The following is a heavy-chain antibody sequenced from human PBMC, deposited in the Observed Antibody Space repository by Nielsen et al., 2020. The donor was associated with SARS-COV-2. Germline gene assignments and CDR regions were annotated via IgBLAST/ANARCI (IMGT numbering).Heavy chain of an antibody. V-gene: IGHV1-3*01. CDR1: GYSFTSYA. CDR3: ARERSREYGIDV. Sequence: ASVKVSCKASGYSFTSYAMHWVWQAPGQRLEWMGWINVGNGNTKYSQKFQGRVTFTRDTSASTAYMELSGLRFEDTAVYYCARERSREYGIDVWGQGTTVTVSS. CDR2: INVGNGNT. D-gene: IGHD1-26*01. J-gene: IGHJ6*02.